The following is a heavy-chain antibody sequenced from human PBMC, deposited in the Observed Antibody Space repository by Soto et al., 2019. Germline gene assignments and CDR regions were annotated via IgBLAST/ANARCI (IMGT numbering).Heavy chain of an antibody. V-gene: IGHV3-23*01. J-gene: IGHJ4*02. CDR1: GFTFSSYA. D-gene: IGHD3-22*01. CDR3: AKVSIYDSSGYYGIDY. Sequence: GGSLRLSCAASGFTFSSYAMSWVRQAPGKGLEWVSAISGSGGSTYYADSVKGRFTISRDNSKNTLYLQMNSLRAEDTAVYYCAKVSIYDSSGYYGIDYWGQGTLVTVSS. CDR2: ISGSGGST.